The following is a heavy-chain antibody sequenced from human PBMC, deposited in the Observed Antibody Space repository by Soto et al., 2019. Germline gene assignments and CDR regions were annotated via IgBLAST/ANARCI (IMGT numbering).Heavy chain of an antibody. V-gene: IGHV4-31*03. J-gene: IGHJ6*02. CDR3: ARDPSIAYFYGMDV. Sequence: QVQLQESGPGLVKPSQTLSLTCSVSGGSISSGGYYWNWIRQHPGKGLEWIGYIYYSGSTHYTPSLKSRVTISVDTSKNQFSLKLNSVTAADTAVYYCARDPSIAYFYGMDVWGQGTTVTVSS. CDR1: GGSISSGGYY. CDR2: IYYSGST. D-gene: IGHD6-13*01.